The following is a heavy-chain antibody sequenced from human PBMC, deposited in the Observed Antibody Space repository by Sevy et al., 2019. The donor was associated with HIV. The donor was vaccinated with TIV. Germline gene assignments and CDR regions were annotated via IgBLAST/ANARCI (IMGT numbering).Heavy chain of an antibody. CDR1: GFTFSSYG. V-gene: IGHV3-33*01. CDR3: AREVDPSDLDY. J-gene: IGHJ4*02. Sequence: GGSLRLSCAASGFTFSSYGMHWVRQAPGKGLEWVAVIGYDGSNKYYADSVKGRFTISRDNSKNTLYLQMNSLRAEDTAVYYCAREVDPSDLDYWGQGTLVTVSS. CDR2: IGYDGSNK.